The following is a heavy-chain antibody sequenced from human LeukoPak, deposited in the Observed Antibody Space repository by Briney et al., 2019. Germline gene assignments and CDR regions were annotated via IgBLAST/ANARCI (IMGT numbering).Heavy chain of an antibody. V-gene: IGHV3-23*01. D-gene: IGHD3-10*01. CDR2: ISGSGITT. Sequence: GGSLRLSCAASGFTFSNYAMSWVRQAPGKGLERVSTISGSGITTYYADSVKGRFTISRDNSKNTLYLQMNSLRAEDTAVYYCARDSYYGSGSPRSYYYMDVWGKGTTVTVSS. CDR3: ARDSYYGSGSPRSYYYMDV. J-gene: IGHJ6*03. CDR1: GFTFSNYA.